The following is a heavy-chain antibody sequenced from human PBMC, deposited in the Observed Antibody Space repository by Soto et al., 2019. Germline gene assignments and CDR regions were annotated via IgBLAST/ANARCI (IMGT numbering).Heavy chain of an antibody. CDR2: ISGSGGST. CDR1: GFTFSSYA. Sequence: PGGSLRLSCAASGFTFSSYAMSWVRQAPGKGLEWVSAISGSGGSTYYADSVKGRFTISRDNSKNTLYLQMNSLRAEDTAVYYCHVVVVAAVDYWGQGTLVTVSS. CDR3: HVVVVAAVDY. D-gene: IGHD2-15*01. J-gene: IGHJ4*02. V-gene: IGHV3-23*01.